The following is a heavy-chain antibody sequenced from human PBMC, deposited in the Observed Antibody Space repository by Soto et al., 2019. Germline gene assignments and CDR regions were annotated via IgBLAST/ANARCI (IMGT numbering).Heavy chain of an antibody. V-gene: IGHV3-33*01. CDR1: GFTFSSYG. Sequence: QVPLVESGGGVVQPGRSLRLSCAASGFTFSSYGMHWVRQAPGKGLEWVAVIWYDGSNKYYADSVKGRFTISRDNSQNSLYLQINSLRAEDKAVYYCARDQSSSWPRGYYYGMDVWGQGTKVTVSS. D-gene: IGHD6-13*01. CDR3: ARDQSSSWPRGYYYGMDV. CDR2: IWYDGSNK. J-gene: IGHJ6*02.